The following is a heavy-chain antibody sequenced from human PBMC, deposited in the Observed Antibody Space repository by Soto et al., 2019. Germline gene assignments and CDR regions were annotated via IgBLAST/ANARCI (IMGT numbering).Heavy chain of an antibody. J-gene: IGHJ5*02. Sequence: GGSLRLSCAASGFTFSSYSMNWVRQAPGKGLEWVSSISSSSSYIYYADSVKGRFTISRDNAKNSLYLQMNSLRAEDTAVYYCARDGSAGVKNSGYCHTGLCYKDGNWFDTWGQGTLVTVSS. CDR3: ARDGSAGVKNSGYCHTGLCYKDGNWFDT. CDR2: ISSSSSYI. D-gene: IGHD2-8*01. V-gene: IGHV3-21*01. CDR1: GFTFSSYS.